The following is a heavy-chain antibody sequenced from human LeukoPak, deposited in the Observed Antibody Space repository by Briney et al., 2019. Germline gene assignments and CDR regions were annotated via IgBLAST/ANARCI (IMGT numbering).Heavy chain of an antibody. CDR3: ARREIAAAGPLSHYFDY. D-gene: IGHD6-13*01. Sequence: GESLKISCKGSGYSFTSYWIGWVRQMPGKGLEWMGIIYPGDSDTRYSPSFQGQVTISADKSISTAYLQWSSLKASDTAMYYCARREIAAAGPLSHYFDYWGQGTLVTVSS. CDR1: GYSFTSYW. V-gene: IGHV5-51*01. J-gene: IGHJ4*02. CDR2: IYPGDSDT.